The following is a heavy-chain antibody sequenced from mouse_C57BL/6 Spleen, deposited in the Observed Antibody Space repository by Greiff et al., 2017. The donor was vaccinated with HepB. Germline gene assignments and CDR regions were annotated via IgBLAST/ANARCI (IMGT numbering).Heavy chain of an antibody. Sequence: QVQLQQSGAELVRPGPSVKLSCKASGYTFTSYWMHWVKQRPGQGLEWIGVIDPSDSYTNYNQKFKGKATLTVDTSSSTAYMQLSSLTSEDSAVYYCARYGRDYSMDYWGQGTSVTVSS. CDR1: GYTFTSYW. CDR3: ARYGRDYSMDY. J-gene: IGHJ4*01. D-gene: IGHD1-1*01. CDR2: IDPSDSYT. V-gene: IGHV1-59*01.